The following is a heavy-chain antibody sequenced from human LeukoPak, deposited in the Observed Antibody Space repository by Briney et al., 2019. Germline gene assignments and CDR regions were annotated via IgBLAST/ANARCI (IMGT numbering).Heavy chain of an antibody. J-gene: IGHJ4*02. D-gene: IGHD6-13*01. Sequence: SVKVSCKASGGTFNNFGISWVRQAPGQGLEWMGVIIPILTTTHYAQKFKGRVTIIADESTRTASLELSSLTSEDTAVYYCARDPLAASAPGYFDYWGQGTLVTVSS. V-gene: IGHV1-69*13. CDR1: GGTFNNFG. CDR2: IIPILTTT. CDR3: ARDPLAASAPGYFDY.